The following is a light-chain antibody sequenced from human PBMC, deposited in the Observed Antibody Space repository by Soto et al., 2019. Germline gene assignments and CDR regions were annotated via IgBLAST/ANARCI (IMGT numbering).Light chain of an antibody. J-gene: IGLJ1*01. CDR1: SSDVGSYNR. CDR2: EVN. Sequence: QSVLTQPPSVSGSPGQSVTISCTGTSSDVGSYNRVSWYQQSPGTAPKLMIYEVNKRPSGVSNRFSGSKSGNTASLTISGLKVEDEADYYCCSSGGSPTYVFGTGTKLTVL. CDR3: CSSGGSPTYV. V-gene: IGLV2-23*02.